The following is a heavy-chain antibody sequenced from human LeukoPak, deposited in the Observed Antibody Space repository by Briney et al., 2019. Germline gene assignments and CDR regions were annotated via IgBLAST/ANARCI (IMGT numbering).Heavy chain of an antibody. J-gene: IGHJ4*02. D-gene: IGHD5-12*01. CDR1: GYTFTRYY. CDR2: SNPSGGST. V-gene: IGHV1-46*01. Sequence: GASVKVSCKASGYTFTRYYMHWVRQAPGQGLEWMGISNPSGGSTSYAQKFQGRVTMTRDTSTSTVYKELSSLRSEDTAVYYCARSGGDGYDPSYFDYWGQGTLVTVSS. CDR3: ARSGGDGYDPSYFDY.